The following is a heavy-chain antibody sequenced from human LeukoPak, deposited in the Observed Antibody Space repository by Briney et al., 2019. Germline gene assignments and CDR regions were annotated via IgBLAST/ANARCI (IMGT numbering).Heavy chain of an antibody. D-gene: IGHD3-22*01. Sequence: GGSLRLSCAASGFTFSSYWMSWVREAPGKGLEWVANIKQDGSEKYYVDSVKGRFTISRENAKNSLYLQMNSLRAEDTAVYYCARCYDSSGYYYVPFDYWGQGTLVTVSS. CDR1: GFTFSSYW. CDR2: IKQDGSEK. V-gene: IGHV3-7*01. J-gene: IGHJ4*02. CDR3: ARCYDSSGYYYVPFDY.